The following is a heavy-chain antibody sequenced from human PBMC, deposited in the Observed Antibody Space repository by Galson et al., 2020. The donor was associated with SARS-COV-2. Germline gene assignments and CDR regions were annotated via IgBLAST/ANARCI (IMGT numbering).Heavy chain of an antibody. CDR2: IYYSGST. CDR1: GGSISSYY. Sequence: SETLSLTCTVSGGSISSYYWSWIRQPPGKGLEWIGYIYYSGSTNYNPSLKSRVTISVDTSKNQFSLKLSSVTAADTAVYYCARDRGRRDYGDYRVPGYYFDYWGQGTLVTVSS. CDR3: ARDRGRRDYGDYRVPGYYFDY. D-gene: IGHD4-17*01. J-gene: IGHJ4*02. V-gene: IGHV4-59*01.